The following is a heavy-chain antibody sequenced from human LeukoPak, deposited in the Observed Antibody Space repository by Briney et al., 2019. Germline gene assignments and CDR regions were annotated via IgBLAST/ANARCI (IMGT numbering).Heavy chain of an antibody. CDR1: GGSISSYY. CDR3: ARGGLTWGDAFDI. D-gene: IGHD3-16*01. J-gene: IGHJ3*02. CDR2: IYYSGST. V-gene: IGHV4-59*01. Sequence: SETLSLTCTVSGGSISSYYWSWIRQPPGKGLEWIGYIYYSGSTNYNPSLKSRVTISVDTSKNQFSLRLSSVTAADTAVYYCARGGLTWGDAFDIWGQGTMVTVSS.